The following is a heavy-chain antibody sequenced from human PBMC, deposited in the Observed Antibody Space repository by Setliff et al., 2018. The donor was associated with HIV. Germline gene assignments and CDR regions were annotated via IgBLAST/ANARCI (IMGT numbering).Heavy chain of an antibody. J-gene: IGHJ4*02. CDR1: GGSISSGSYY. V-gene: IGHV4-61*02. Sequence: SETLSLTCTVSGGSISSGSYYWSWIRQPAGKGLEWIGRIYSSGSTNYNPSLKSRVIISVDTSKNQFSLKLSSVTAADTAVYYCARETGDSAYFDYWGQGTLVTVS. CDR2: IYSSGST. D-gene: IGHD2-21*02. CDR3: ARETGDSAYFDY.